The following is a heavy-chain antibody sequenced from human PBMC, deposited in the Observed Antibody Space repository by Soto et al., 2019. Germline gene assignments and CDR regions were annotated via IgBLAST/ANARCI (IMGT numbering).Heavy chain of an antibody. D-gene: IGHD3-22*01. CDR2: IKSKTDGGTT. V-gene: IGHV3-15*07. Sequence: AGGSHSLPCAASGFPFSNAWMNWVRQDPGKGLEWVGRIKSKTDGGTTDYAAPVKGRFTISRDDSKNTLYLQMNSLKTEDTAVYYCTTFPAGDFYYDSSGYYPGPYYYYGMDVWGQGTTVTVSS. J-gene: IGHJ6*02. CDR1: GFPFSNAW. CDR3: TTFPAGDFYYDSSGYYPGPYYYYGMDV.